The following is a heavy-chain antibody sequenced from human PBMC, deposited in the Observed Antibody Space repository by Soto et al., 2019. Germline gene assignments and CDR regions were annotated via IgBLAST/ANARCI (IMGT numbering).Heavy chain of an antibody. V-gene: IGHV4-59*01. D-gene: IGHD5-12*01. CDR2: IYYSGST. CDR3: ASTRDGYNAYDY. Sequence: SETLSLTCTVSGGSISSYYWSWIRQPPGKGLEWIGYIYYSGSTNYNPSLKSRVTISVDTSKNQSSLKLSSVTAADTAVYYCASTRDGYNAYDYWGQGTLVTVSS. CDR1: GGSISSYY. J-gene: IGHJ4*02.